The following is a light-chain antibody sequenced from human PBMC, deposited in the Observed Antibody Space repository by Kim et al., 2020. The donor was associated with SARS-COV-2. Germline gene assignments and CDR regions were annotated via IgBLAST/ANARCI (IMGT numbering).Light chain of an antibody. CDR3: QQRSNWPPWT. CDR1: QSVSSY. Sequence: ATGERATRSCRASQSVSSYLAWYQQKPGQAPRLLIYDASNRATGIPDRFSGSGSGTDFTLTISSLEPEDFAVYYCQQRSNWPPWTFGQGTKVDIK. V-gene: IGKV3-11*01. J-gene: IGKJ1*01. CDR2: DAS.